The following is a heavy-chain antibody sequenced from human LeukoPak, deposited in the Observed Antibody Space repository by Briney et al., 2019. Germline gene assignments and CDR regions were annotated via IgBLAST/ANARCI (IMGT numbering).Heavy chain of an antibody. CDR1: GLTFSRYA. D-gene: IGHD6-6*01. CDR3: ARGSSSAGLSIYYFDY. J-gene: IGHJ4*02. V-gene: IGHV3-23*01. Sequence: PGGSLRLSCAVSGLTFSRYAMSWVRQAPGKGLEWVSAISESGSGTYYADSVKGRFTISRDNSKNTLYLQMNSLRAEDTAVYYCARGSSSAGLSIYYFDYWGQGTLVTVSS. CDR2: ISESGSGT.